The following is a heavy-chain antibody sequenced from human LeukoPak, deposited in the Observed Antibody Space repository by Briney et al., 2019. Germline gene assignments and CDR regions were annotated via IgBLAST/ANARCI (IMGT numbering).Heavy chain of an antibody. J-gene: IGHJ4*02. CDR1: GGTFSSYA. D-gene: IGHD3-22*01. CDR2: IIPILGIA. CDR3: ARDQGNGYLGDY. V-gene: IGHV1-69*04. Sequence: ASVKVSCKASGGTFSSYAISWVRQAPGQGLEWMGRIIPILGIANYAQKFQGRVTITADKSTSTAYMELRSLRSDDTAVYYCARDQGNGYLGDYWGQGTLVTVSS.